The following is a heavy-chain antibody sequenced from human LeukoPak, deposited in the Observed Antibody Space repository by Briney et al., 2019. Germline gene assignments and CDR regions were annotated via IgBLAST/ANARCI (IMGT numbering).Heavy chain of an antibody. CDR2: ISGSGGST. J-gene: IGHJ4*02. Sequence: GGSLRLSCAASEFSVGSNYMTWVRQAPGKGLEWVSAISGSGGSTYYADSVKGRFTISRDNSKNTLYLQMNSLRAEDTAVYYCAKTPPPGYSSGWYFDYWGQGTLVTVSS. CDR3: AKTPPPGYSSGWYFDY. CDR1: EFSVGSNY. D-gene: IGHD6-19*01. V-gene: IGHV3-23*01.